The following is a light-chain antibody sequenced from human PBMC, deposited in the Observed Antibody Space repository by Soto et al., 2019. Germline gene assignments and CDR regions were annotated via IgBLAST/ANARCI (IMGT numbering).Light chain of an antibody. CDR3: QQYDNRVT. V-gene: IGKV1-33*01. J-gene: IGKJ4*01. CDR2: DAS. CDR1: QDITNY. Sequence: DIQMTQSPSSLSASVGDRVTITCQASQDITNYLNWYQQKPGKAPKLLIYDASNLDTGVQFRFSGSGSGTDFTFTINSLQPEDIATYYCQQYDNRVTFGGGTKVEIK.